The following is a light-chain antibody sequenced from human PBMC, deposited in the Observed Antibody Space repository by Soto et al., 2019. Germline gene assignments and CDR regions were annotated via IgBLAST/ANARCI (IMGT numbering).Light chain of an antibody. Sequence: DIHMTQAPSSRCGAVLDGVTITCRASQTISSWLAWYQQKPGKAPKLLIYKASTLKSGVPSRFSGSGSGTEFTLTISSLQPDDFATYYCQHYNSYSEAFGQGTKVDI. CDR2: KAS. CDR3: QHYNSYSEA. J-gene: IGKJ1*01. CDR1: QTISSW. V-gene: IGKV1-5*03.